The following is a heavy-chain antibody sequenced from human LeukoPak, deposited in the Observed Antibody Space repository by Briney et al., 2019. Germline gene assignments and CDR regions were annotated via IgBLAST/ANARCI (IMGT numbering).Heavy chain of an antibody. CDR1: GFTFSSYA. D-gene: IGHD4-17*01. CDR3: ARDEDYGDYVRYYYYGMDV. Sequence: PGRSLRLSCAASGFTFSSYAMHWVRQAPGKGLEGVAVISYDGSNKYYADSVKGRFTISRDNSKNTLYLKMNSLRAEDTAVYYCARDEDYGDYVRYYYYGMDVWGKGTTVTVSS. J-gene: IGHJ6*04. V-gene: IGHV3-30*04. CDR2: ISYDGSNK.